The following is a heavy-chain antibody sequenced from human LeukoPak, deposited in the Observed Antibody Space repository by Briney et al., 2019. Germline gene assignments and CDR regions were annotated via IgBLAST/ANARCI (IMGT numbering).Heavy chain of an antibody. CDR2: ISYDGSKK. D-gene: IGHD3-3*01. CDR1: GFTFSSYA. V-gene: IGHV3-30*18. Sequence: GGSLRLSCAASGFTFSSYAMHWVRQAPGEGLEWVAVISYDGSKKYYGDSVKGRFTISRDNSKNTLYLQMNSLRAEDTAVYYCAKDGRYYDSWSAKDYYFDYWGQGTLVTVSS. CDR3: AKDGRYYDSWSAKDYYFDY. J-gene: IGHJ4*02.